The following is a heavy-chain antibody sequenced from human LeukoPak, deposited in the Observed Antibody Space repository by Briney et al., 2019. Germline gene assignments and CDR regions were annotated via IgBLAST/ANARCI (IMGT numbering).Heavy chain of an antibody. Sequence: PGGSLRLSCAASGFPFSSYAMSWVRPAPGKGLEWVSALSGSGGSTYYADSVKGRFTISRDNSKNTLYLQMNSLRAEDTAVYYCAKGDYYDSSGPAGYFDYWGQGTLVTVSS. J-gene: IGHJ4*02. CDR3: AKGDYYDSSGPAGYFDY. CDR1: GFPFSSYA. V-gene: IGHV3-23*01. CDR2: LSGSGGST. D-gene: IGHD3-22*01.